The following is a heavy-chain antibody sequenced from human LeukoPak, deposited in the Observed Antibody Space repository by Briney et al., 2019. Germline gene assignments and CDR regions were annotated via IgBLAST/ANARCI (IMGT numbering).Heavy chain of an antibody. Sequence: LGGSLRLSCAASGFPFSSYAMTWVRQAPGKGLEWVSAISGSGGSTYYADSVQGRFTISRDNSENTLVLQMNSLRTEDTAVYYCAKDGDSISYDYWGQGTLVTVSS. CDR2: ISGSGGST. CDR1: GFPFSSYA. J-gene: IGHJ4*02. V-gene: IGHV3-23*01. D-gene: IGHD6-6*01. CDR3: AKDGDSISYDY.